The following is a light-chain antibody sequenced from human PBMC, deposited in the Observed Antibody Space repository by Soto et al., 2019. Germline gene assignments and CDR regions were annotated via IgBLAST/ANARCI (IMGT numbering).Light chain of an antibody. CDR1: QSVSTSY. J-gene: IGKJ1*01. CDR2: GAS. Sequence: PGERVTLSCRASQSVSTSYLTWYQQKPDQAPRLLIFGASTRATGIPARFRGSGSGTEFTLTINSLQPGDFETYYCLQYNSNPRTFGQGTKVDIK. V-gene: IGKV3D-7*01. CDR3: LQYNSNPRT.